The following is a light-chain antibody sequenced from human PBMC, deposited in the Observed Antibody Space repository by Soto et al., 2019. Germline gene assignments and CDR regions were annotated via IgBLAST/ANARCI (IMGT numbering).Light chain of an antibody. Sequence: DIQMTQSPSSLSASVGDRVTITCRASQSVSRYVNWYQQKPGKATKFLIYAATSLQSGVPSRFSGSGSGTGVTRTVSSLPTEDFATYYCQQSSSAPRTFGQGTRVDIK. CDR3: QQSSSAPRT. CDR1: QSVSRY. V-gene: IGKV1-39*01. J-gene: IGKJ1*01. CDR2: AAT.